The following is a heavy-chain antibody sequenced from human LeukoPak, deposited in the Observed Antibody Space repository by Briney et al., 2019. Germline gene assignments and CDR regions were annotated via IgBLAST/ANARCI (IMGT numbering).Heavy chain of an antibody. CDR2: INPSGGST. D-gene: IGHD3-22*01. CDR3: ARDDSSGYSAFDI. J-gene: IGHJ3*02. CDR1: GYTFTSYY. Sequence: ASVKVSCKASGYTFTSYYMHWVRQAPGQGLEWMGIINPSGGSTSYAQKFQGRVTMTRDTSTSTVYMELSSLRAEDTAVYYCARDDSSGYSAFDIWGQGTMVTVSS. V-gene: IGHV1-46*01.